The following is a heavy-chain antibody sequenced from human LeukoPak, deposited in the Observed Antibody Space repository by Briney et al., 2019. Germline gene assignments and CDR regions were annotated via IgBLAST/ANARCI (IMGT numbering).Heavy chain of an antibody. Sequence: SETLSLTCTVSGGSISSGSYYWSWIRQPAGKGLEWIGRIYTSGSTNYNPSLKSRVTISVDTSKNQFSLKLSSVTAAGTAVYYCARSGLFLWFGELLYHDAFDIWGQGTMVTVSS. V-gene: IGHV4-61*02. CDR2: IYTSGST. J-gene: IGHJ3*02. CDR3: ARSGLFLWFGELLYHDAFDI. CDR1: GGSISSGSYY. D-gene: IGHD3-10*01.